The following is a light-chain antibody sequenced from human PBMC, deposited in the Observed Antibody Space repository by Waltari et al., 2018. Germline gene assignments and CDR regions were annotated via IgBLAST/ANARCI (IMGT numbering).Light chain of an antibody. CDR3: QQYNNWPPWYT. Sequence: EIVMTQSPATLSVSPGERATLSCRASQSVSSNLAWYQQKPGLAPRLLIYGASTRATGIPARFSGSGSGTEFTLIISSLQSEDFAVYYCQQYNNWPPWYTFGQGTKLEIK. V-gene: IGKV3-15*01. CDR1: QSVSSN. J-gene: IGKJ2*01. CDR2: GAS.